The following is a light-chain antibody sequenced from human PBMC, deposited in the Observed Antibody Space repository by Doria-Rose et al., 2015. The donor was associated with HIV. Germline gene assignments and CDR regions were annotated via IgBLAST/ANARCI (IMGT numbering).Light chain of an antibody. Sequence: CAGSSSDIGGHDSVSWYQQFPGKAPKLMIYEVTHRPSGVSNRFSGSKSGNTASLTISGLQAEDEADYYCSSYRSSSTPNWVFGGGTQLTVL. CDR2: EVT. CDR1: SSDIGGHDS. V-gene: IGLV2-14*01. CDR3: SSYRSSSTPNWV. J-gene: IGLJ3*02.